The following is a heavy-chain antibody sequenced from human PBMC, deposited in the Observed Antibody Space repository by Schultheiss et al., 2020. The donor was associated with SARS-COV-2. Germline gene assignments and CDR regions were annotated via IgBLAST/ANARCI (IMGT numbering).Heavy chain of an antibody. CDR2: IWYDGSNK. V-gene: IGHV3-33*01. Sequence: GGSLRLSCAASGFTFSSYGMHWVRQAPGKGLEWVAVIWYDGSNKYYADSVKGRFTISRDNSKNTLYLQMNSLRAEDTAVYYCARDRGSSQLSSSWYWYYYYGMDVWGQGTTVTVSS. CDR3: ARDRGSSQLSSSWYWYYYYGMDV. CDR1: GFTFSSYG. J-gene: IGHJ6*02. D-gene: IGHD6-13*01.